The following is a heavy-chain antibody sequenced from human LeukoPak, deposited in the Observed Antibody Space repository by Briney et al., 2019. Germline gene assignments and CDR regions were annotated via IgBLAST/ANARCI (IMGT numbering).Heavy chain of an antibody. J-gene: IGHJ5*02. CDR2: MYLSGTT. D-gene: IGHD2-2*01. Sequence: PSGTLSLTRTVSGDSINSLDLWSWVRQPPGKGLEWIGEMYLSGTTHSNPSLKSRVTISVDKSKNQFSLKLSSVTAADTAVYYCAARVPAAILGGFDPWGQGTLVTVSS. V-gene: IGHV4-4*02. CDR1: GDSINSLDL. CDR3: AARVPAAILGGFDP.